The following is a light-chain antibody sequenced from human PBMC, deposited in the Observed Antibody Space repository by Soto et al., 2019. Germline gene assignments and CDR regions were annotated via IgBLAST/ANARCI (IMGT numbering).Light chain of an antibody. CDR3: QQYYSSLPT. J-gene: IGKJ1*01. Sequence: DIVMTQSPDSLAVSLGERATINCKSRQSVLYSSNNKNYLAWYQQKPGQPPKLLIYWASTRKSGVPDRFSGSGSGTDFTLTISSLQAEDVSVYYCQQYYSSLPTFGQGTKVEIK. CDR1: QSVLYSSNNKNY. CDR2: WAS. V-gene: IGKV4-1*01.